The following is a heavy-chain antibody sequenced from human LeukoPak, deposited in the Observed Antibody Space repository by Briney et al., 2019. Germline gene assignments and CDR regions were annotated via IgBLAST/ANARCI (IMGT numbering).Heavy chain of an antibody. CDR3: TTDVGYGDKPARDY. J-gene: IGHJ4*02. Sequence: GGSLRLSCAASGFTFSNAWMSWVRQAPGKGLEWVGRIKSKTDGGTTDYAAPVKGRFTISRDDSKNTLYLQMNSLKTEDTAVYYCTTDVGYGDKPARDYWGQGTLVTVSS. D-gene: IGHD4-17*01. V-gene: IGHV3-15*01. CDR2: IKSKTDGGTT. CDR1: GFTFSNAW.